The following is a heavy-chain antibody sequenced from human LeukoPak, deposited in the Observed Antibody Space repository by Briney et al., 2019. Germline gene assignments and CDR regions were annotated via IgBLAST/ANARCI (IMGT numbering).Heavy chain of an antibody. CDR1: GGSISSGGYS. D-gene: IGHD5-18*01. CDR2: IYYSGTT. V-gene: IGHV4-30-2*03. CDR3: ARQTAKNVDTARFDS. J-gene: IGHJ4*02. Sequence: SQTLSLTCAVSGGSISSGGYSWSWIRQPPGKGLEWIGYIYYSGTTNYSPSLNSRVNISLDTAKNQFSLRLSSVTAADTAVYYCARQTAKNVDTARFDSWGQGTLVTVSS.